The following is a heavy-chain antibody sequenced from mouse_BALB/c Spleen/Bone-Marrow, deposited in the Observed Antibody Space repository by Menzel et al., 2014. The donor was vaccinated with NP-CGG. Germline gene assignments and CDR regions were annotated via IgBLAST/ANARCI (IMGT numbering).Heavy chain of an antibody. Sequence: VQLQQSGAELVKPGASVKLSCKASGYTFTNYWVHWVKQRPGQGLEWIGEINPSNGRTNYNEKFKSKATLTVDKSSSTAYMQLSSLTSEDSAVYYCARGLDYWGQGTTLTDSS. CDR2: INPSNGRT. CDR1: GYTFTNYW. J-gene: IGHJ2*01. V-gene: IGHV1S81*02. CDR3: ARGLDY.